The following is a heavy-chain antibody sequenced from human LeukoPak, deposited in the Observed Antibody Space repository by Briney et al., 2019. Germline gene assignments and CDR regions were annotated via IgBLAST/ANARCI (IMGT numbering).Heavy chain of an antibody. Sequence: GGSLRLSCVASGFTFSSYAMSWVRQAPGKGLEWVSAISGSGVTTHYAGSVKGRFSISRDSAMNLLYLQMNSLRAEDTAMYYCAKGTLRYSSCYEYWGQGTPVTVSS. CDR2: ISGSGVTT. J-gene: IGHJ4*02. CDR1: GFTFSSYA. D-gene: IGHD6-19*01. CDR3: AKGTLRYSSCYEY. V-gene: IGHV3-23*01.